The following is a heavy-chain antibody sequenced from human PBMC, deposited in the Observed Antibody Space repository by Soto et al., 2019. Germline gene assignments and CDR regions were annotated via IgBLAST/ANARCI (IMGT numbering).Heavy chain of an antibody. CDR3: ARYCRYRMIRTRQFDY. V-gene: IGHV4-34*01. D-gene: IGHD2-15*01. Sequence: SETLSLTCAVYGGSFSGYYWSWIRQPPGKGLEWIGEINHSGSTNYNPSLKSRVTISVDTSKNQFSQKLSSVTAADTAVYYCARYCRYRMIRTRQFDYWGQGTLVTVSS. CDR2: INHSGST. J-gene: IGHJ4*02. CDR1: GGSFSGYY.